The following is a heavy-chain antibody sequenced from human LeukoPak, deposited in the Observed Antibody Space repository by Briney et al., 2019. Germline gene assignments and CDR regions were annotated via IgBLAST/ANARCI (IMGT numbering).Heavy chain of an antibody. Sequence: GGSLRLSCAASGFTFTDYAMTCVRQAPRMGLEWVSGINWNGGSTGYADSVKGRCTISRDNAKNSLYLQMNSLRAENTALYYCARWSYYVSGSYRYYFDYWGQGTLVTVSS. V-gene: IGHV3-20*04. CDR2: INWNGGST. J-gene: IGHJ4*02. CDR1: GFTFTDYA. D-gene: IGHD3-10*01. CDR3: ARWSYYVSGSYRYYFDY.